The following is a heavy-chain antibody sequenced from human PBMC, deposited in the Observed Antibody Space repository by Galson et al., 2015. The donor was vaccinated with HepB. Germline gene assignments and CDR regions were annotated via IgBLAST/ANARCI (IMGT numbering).Heavy chain of an antibody. D-gene: IGHD7-27*01. CDR3: AHSRKLGMNFDY. CDR1: GFSLSTSGVG. Sequence: PALVKPTQTLTLTCTFSGFSLSTSGVGVGWIRQPPGKALEWLALIYWNDDKRYSPSLKTRLNITKDTSKNQVVLTMTNMDPVDTGTYYCAHSRKLGMNFDYWGQGTLVTVSS. V-gene: IGHV2-5*01. J-gene: IGHJ4*02. CDR2: IYWNDDK.